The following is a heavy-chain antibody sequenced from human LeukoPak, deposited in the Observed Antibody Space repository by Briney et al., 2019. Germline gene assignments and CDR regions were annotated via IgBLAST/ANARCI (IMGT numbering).Heavy chain of an antibody. CDR2: INTSGST. CDR1: GFTFDDYA. Sequence: LRLSCTDSGFTFDDYAMHWIRQPAGKGLEWIGRINTSGSTNYNPSLKSRVTISVDTSKNQFSLKLSSVTAADTAVYYCAIDRGYYDSSGYVNWLDPWGQGTLVTVSS. J-gene: IGHJ5*02. D-gene: IGHD3-22*01. V-gene: IGHV4-4*07. CDR3: AIDRGYYDSSGYVNWLDP.